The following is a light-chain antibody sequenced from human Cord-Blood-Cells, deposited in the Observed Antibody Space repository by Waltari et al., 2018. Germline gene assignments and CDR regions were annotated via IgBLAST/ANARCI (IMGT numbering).Light chain of an antibody. CDR1: SSDVGGYNY. Sequence: QSALTQPASVPGSPGPSLTISCTGTSSDVGGYNYVSWYQQHPGKAPKLMIYDVSNRPSGVSNRFSGSKSGNTASLTISGLQAVDEADYYCSSYTSSSTVVFGGGTKLTVL. V-gene: IGLV2-14*01. CDR3: SSYTSSSTVV. CDR2: DVS. J-gene: IGLJ2*01.